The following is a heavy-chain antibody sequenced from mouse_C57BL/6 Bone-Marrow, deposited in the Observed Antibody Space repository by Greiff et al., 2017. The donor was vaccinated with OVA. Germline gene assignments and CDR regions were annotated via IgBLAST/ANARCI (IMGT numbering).Heavy chain of an antibody. J-gene: IGHJ4*01. CDR3: AREDGYYSDYYAMDY. D-gene: IGHD2-3*01. Sequence: QVQLKQSGAELARPGASVKLSCKASGYTFTSYGISWVKQRTGQGLEWIGEIYPRSGNTYYNEKFKGKATLTADKSSSTAYMELRSLTSEDSAVYFCAREDGYYSDYYAMDYWGQGTSVTVSS. CDR2: IYPRSGNT. V-gene: IGHV1-81*01. CDR1: GYTFTSYG.